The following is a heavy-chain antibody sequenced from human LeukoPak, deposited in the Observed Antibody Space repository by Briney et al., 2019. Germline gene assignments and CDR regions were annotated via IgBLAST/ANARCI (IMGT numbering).Heavy chain of an antibody. V-gene: IGHV3-15*07. J-gene: IGHJ4*02. Sequence: PGGSLRLSCAVSGIIFSDAWMNWVRQAPGKGPEWVGRIKSKVDGGAIDYAAPAKGRFTISRDDSKNTLYLQMNSLQTGDTAVYYCTKDLPFTGGVYSAYWGQGTLVTVSS. CDR1: GIIFSDAW. D-gene: IGHD7-27*01. CDR2: IKSKVDGGAI. CDR3: TKDLPFTGGVYSAY.